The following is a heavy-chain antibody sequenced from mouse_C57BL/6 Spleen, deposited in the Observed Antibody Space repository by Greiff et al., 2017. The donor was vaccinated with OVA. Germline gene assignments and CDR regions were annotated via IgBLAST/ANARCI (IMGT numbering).Heavy chain of an antibody. V-gene: IGHV2-4*01. CDR3: AKNDYSVGYFDV. CDR2: IWSGGST. D-gene: IGHD2-4*01. CDR1: GFSLTSYG. Sequence: QVHVKQSGPGLVQPSQSLSITCTVSGFSLTSYGVHWVRQPPGKGLEWLGVIWSGGSTDYNAAFISRLSISKDNSKSQVFFKMNSLQADDTAIYYCAKNDYSVGYFDVWGTGTTVTVSS. J-gene: IGHJ1*03.